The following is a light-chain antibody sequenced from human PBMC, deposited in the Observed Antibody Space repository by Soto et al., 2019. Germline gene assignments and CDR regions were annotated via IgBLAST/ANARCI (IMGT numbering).Light chain of an antibody. CDR1: QSVLYSSNNKNY. V-gene: IGKV4-1*01. CDR2: WAS. Sequence: DIVMTQSPDSLAVSLGERATINCKSSQSVLYSSNNKNYLAWYQQKPGQPPKLPISWASTRESGVPDRFSGSGSGTDFTLTISSLQAEDVALYYCQQYYNTPLTFGGGTKVEIK. J-gene: IGKJ4*01. CDR3: QQYYNTPLT.